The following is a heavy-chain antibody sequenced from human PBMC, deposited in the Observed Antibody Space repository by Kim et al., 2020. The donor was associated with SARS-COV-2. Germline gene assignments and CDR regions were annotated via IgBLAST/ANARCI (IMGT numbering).Heavy chain of an antibody. D-gene: IGHD4-17*01. J-gene: IGHJ6*02. Sequence: GGSLRLSCAASGFIFSGSAMHWVRQASGKGLEWVGRIRGKGNNYATAYAESLKGRFTISRDDSKNTAYLQMNSLKSEDTAVYYCTRTVGDYPDYYYGMDVWGQGTSVTVSS. CDR1: GFIFSGSA. CDR2: IRGKGNNYAT. CDR3: TRTVGDYPDYYYGMDV. V-gene: IGHV3-73*01.